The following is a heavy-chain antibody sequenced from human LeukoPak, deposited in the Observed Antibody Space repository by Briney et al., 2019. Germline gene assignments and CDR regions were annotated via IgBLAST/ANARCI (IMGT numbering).Heavy chain of an antibody. Sequence: PSETLSLTCAVYGGSLSGFFWTWIRQTPGKGLEWIGEISHTGSTNYSPSVKGRVTISLDTSKNQFSLKLNSVTAADTAVYYCVRGNLGARLAYWGQGTLVTVSS. CDR1: GGSLSGFF. CDR3: VRGNLGARLAY. J-gene: IGHJ4*02. D-gene: IGHD6-6*01. V-gene: IGHV4-34*01. CDR2: ISHTGST.